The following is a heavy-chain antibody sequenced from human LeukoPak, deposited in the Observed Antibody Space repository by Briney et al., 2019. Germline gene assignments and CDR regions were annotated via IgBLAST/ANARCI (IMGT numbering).Heavy chain of an antibody. CDR2: IIPIFGTA. D-gene: IGHD2-21*02. Sequence: SVKVSCKASGYTFSDYYIHWVRQAPGQGLEWMGGIIPIFGTANYAQKFQGRVTITADESTSTAYMELSSLRSEDTAVYYCAREGREYCGGDCNDAFDIWGQGTMVTVSS. J-gene: IGHJ3*02. CDR3: AREGREYCGGDCNDAFDI. V-gene: IGHV1-69*13. CDR1: GYTFSDYY.